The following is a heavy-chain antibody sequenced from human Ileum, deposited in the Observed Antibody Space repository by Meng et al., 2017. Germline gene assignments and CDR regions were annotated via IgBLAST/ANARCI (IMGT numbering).Heavy chain of an antibody. CDR1: GGSFSGDY. CDR2: INHSGST. CDR3: ARGGPWFDP. V-gene: IGHV4-34*02. J-gene: IGHJ5*02. Sequence: QAPLQQWGPGRLTPSDTLSLTCSSVGGSFSGDYWSWLRQPPGKVLEWIGEINHSGSTNYNPSLKSRVTISVDTSKNQFSLKLSSVTAADTAVYYCARGGPWFDPWGQGTLVTVSS.